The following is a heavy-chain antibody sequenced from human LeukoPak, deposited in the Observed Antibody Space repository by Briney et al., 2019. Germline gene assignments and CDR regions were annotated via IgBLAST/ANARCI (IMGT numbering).Heavy chain of an antibody. CDR3: AREDYESNAFDI. V-gene: IGHV4-34*01. D-gene: IGHD4-17*01. CDR1: GGSLSGYY. J-gene: IGHJ3*02. Sequence: PSETLSLTCAVYGGSLSGYYWSWIRQPPGKGLEWIGEINHSGSTNYNPSLKSRVTISVDTSKNQFSLKLSSVTAADTAVYYCAREDYESNAFDIWGQGTMVTVSS. CDR2: INHSGST.